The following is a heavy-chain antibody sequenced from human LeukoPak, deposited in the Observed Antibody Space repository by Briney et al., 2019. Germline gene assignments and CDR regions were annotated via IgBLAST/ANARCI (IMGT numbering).Heavy chain of an antibody. CDR2: FSGSGGST. CDR1: GFTFSSYA. V-gene: IGHV3-23*01. J-gene: IGHJ3*02. CDR3: ARARSSYGYGDAFDI. Sequence: GGSLRLSCAASGFTFSSYAMSWVRQAPGKGLEWVSTFSGSGGSTHYADSVKGRFTISRDNSKNTLYLQMNSLRAEDTAVYYCARARSSYGYGDAFDIWGQGTMVTVSS. D-gene: IGHD5-18*01.